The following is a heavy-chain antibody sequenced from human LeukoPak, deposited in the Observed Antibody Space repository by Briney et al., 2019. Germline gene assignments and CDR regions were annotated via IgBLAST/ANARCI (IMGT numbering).Heavy chain of an antibody. Sequence: PSETLSLTCSVSGGAIISYYWSWIRQPAGKGPEWIGRRHSTGNIDYNTSLKTRVTMSTDLSKKQFSLRLRSVTAADTAVYYCARLKFYDSTGYSPGYYMDVWGKGTAVTVSS. V-gene: IGHV4-4*07. J-gene: IGHJ6*03. CDR1: GGAIISYY. CDR3: ARLKFYDSTGYSPGYYMDV. CDR2: RHSTGNI. D-gene: IGHD3-22*01.